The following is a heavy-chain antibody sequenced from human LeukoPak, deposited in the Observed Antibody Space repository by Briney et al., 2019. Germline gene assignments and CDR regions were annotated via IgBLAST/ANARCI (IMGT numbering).Heavy chain of an antibody. CDR1: GGSFSGYY. CDR2: INHVGST. D-gene: IGHD6-13*01. Sequence: SETLSLTCAVYGGSFSGYYWTWIRQAPGKGLEWIGEINHVGSTNYNPSLKSRVTISVDTSKNQFSLKLSSVTAADTAVYYCARAPAVGWFDPWGQGTLVTVSS. J-gene: IGHJ5*02. CDR3: ARAPAVGWFDP. V-gene: IGHV4-34*01.